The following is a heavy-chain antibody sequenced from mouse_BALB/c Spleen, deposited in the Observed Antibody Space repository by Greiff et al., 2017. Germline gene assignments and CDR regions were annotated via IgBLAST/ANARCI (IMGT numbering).Heavy chain of an antibody. CDR2: ISSGGSYT. D-gene: IGHD1-1*01. J-gene: IGHJ1*01. Sequence: EVKVVESGGGLVKPGGSLKLSCAASGFTFSSYTMSWVRQTPEKRLEWVATISSGGSYTYYPDSVKGRFTISRDNAKNTLYLQMSSLKSEDTAMYYCTRDRYYGSSYWYFDVWGAGTTVTVSS. CDR3: TRDRYYGSSYWYFDV. CDR1: GFTFSSYT. V-gene: IGHV5-6-4*01.